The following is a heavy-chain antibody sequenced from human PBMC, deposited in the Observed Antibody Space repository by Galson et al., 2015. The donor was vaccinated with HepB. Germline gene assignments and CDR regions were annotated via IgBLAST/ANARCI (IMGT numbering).Heavy chain of an antibody. CDR2: IIPIFGTA. D-gene: IGHD2-21*02. CDR1: GGTFSSYA. CDR3: ARIVVVTAMRCYYYGMGV. Sequence: SVKVSCKASGGTFSSYAISWVRQAPGQGLEWMGGIIPIFGTANYAQKFQGRVTITADESTSTAYMELNSLRSEDTAVYYCARIVVVTAMRCYYYGMGVWGQGTTVTVSS. V-gene: IGHV1-69*13. J-gene: IGHJ6*02.